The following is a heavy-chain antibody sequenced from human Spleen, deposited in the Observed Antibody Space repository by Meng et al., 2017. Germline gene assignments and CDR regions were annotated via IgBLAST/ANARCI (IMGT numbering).Heavy chain of an antibody. D-gene: IGHD2-21*01. Sequence: QVQLVQSGAEGKKPGASAKVSCKTSGYTFTSYGISWVRQAPGQGLEWMGRINPNSGGTNFAQKFQGRVIMTRDTSISTAYMELSSLGFDDTAVYYCAKALGWGSSPDYWGQGILVTVSS. CDR1: GYTFTSYG. V-gene: IGHV1-2*06. J-gene: IGHJ4*02. CDR3: AKALGWGSSPDY. CDR2: INPNSGGT.